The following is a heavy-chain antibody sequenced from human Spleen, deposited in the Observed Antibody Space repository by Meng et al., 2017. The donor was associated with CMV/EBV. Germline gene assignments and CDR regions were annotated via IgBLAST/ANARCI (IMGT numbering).Heavy chain of an antibody. V-gene: IGHV4-59*01. Sequence: GSLRLSCTVSGGSISSYYWSWIRQPPGKGLEWIGYIYYSGSTNYNPSLERRVTLSLDTSKNQVTLKLNSVTAADSAVYFCARDRNYAVFDYWGQGTLVTVSS. CDR3: ARDRNYAVFDY. CDR1: GGSISSYY. CDR2: IYYSGST. J-gene: IGHJ4*02. D-gene: IGHD1-7*01.